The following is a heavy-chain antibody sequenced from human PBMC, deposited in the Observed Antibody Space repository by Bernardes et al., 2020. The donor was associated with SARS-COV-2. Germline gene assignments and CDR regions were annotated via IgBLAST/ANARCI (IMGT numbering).Heavy chain of an antibody. V-gene: IGHV4-39*01. CDR1: GGSIRTSTYY. CDR2: IYYPGRT. CDR3: ARAPPEAVAGMGLFDY. J-gene: IGHJ4*02. Sequence: SETLTLTCTVSGGSIRTSTYYWGWIRQSPGKGLEWIGTIYYPGRTYYNPSLKSRVTISVDTSKNQFSLRLASVTAADTSVYYCARAPPEAVAGMGLFDYWGQGTLVTVSS. D-gene: IGHD6-19*01.